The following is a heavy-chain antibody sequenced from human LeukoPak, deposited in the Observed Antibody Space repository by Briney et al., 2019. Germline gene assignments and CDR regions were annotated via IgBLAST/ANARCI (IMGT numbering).Heavy chain of an antibody. Sequence: SQTLSLTCTVSGGSISSGGYYWSWIRQHPGKGLEWIGYIYYSGSTYYNPSLKSRVTISVDTSKNQFSLKLSSVTAADTAVYYCARVAVGPAYGSGSYNYYYYGMDVWGQGTTVTVSS. J-gene: IGHJ6*02. CDR3: ARVAVGPAYGSGSYNYYYYGMDV. V-gene: IGHV4-31*03. CDR2: IYYSGST. CDR1: GGSISSGGYY. D-gene: IGHD3-10*01.